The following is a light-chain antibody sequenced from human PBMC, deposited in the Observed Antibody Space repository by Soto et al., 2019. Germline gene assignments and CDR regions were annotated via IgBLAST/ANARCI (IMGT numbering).Light chain of an antibody. V-gene: IGKV3-20*01. J-gene: IGKJ4*01. CDR2: GAS. CDR3: QKYDRSPLT. Sequence: EIVLTQSPGTLSLSPGERATLSCRASQSVSSSYLAWYQQKPGQAPRLLIYGASIRATGIPDRFSGSGSGTDYTLTISRLEPEDFAVYYCQKYDRSPLTFGGGTKVEIK. CDR1: QSVSSSY.